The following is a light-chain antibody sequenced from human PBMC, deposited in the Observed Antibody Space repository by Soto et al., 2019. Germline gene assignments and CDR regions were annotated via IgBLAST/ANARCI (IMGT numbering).Light chain of an antibody. Sequence: QSALTQPRSVSGSPGQSVTISCTGTSSDVGAYNYFSWYQQHPGKAPKLMIYDVNKRPSGVPDRFSGAKSCNTASLTISGLQAEYEADYYYCSYEGSYIVVSFFGTGTKLTVL. CDR3: CSYEGSYIVVSF. CDR1: SSDVGAYNY. V-gene: IGLV2-11*01. CDR2: DVN. J-gene: IGLJ1*01.